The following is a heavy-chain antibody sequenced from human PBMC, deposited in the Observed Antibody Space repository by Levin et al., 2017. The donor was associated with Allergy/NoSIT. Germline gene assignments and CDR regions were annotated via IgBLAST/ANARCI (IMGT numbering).Heavy chain of an antibody. Sequence: RRNRLSWGRQDPGKGLECVSVIYSGGSTYYADSVKGRFTISRDNSKNTLYLQMNSLRAEDTAVYYCARNPPMVRGVIGPVDYWGQGTLVTVSS. CDR1: RRNR. D-gene: IGHD3-10*01. CDR2: IYSGGST. V-gene: IGHV3-66*01. CDR3: ARNPPMVRGVIGPVDY. J-gene: IGHJ4*02.